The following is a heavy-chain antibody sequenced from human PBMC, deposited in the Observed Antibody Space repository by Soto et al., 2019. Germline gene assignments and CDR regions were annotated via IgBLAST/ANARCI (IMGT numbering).Heavy chain of an antibody. CDR3: AKNGQPPYYYYAMDV. CDR2: ISDYNGDT. CDR1: GYTFTRYG. D-gene: IGHD2-8*01. J-gene: IGHJ6*02. V-gene: IGHV1-18*01. Sequence: QGQLVQSGAEVKKPGASVKVSCKASGYTFTRYGISWVRQAPGQGLEWMGWISDYNGDTNYAQKFQGRVTMTIDTSTSTAYMDLRSLTSDDTAVYYCAKNGQPPYYYYAMDVWGQGTTVTVSS.